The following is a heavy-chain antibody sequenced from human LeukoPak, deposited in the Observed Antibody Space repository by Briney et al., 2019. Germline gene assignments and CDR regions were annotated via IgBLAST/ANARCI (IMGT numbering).Heavy chain of an antibody. D-gene: IGHD2-2*01. Sequence: GGSLRLSCAASGFTFNSYGMHWVRQAPGKGLEWVAVMSHDGSNKYYADSVKGRFTISRDNSKNTLYLQMNSLRAEDTAVYYCTTFPPIVVVPAAIGRGDYWGQGTLVTVSS. CDR3: TTFPPIVVVPAAIGRGDY. CDR1: GFTFNSYG. CDR2: MSHDGSNK. J-gene: IGHJ4*02. V-gene: IGHV3-30*03.